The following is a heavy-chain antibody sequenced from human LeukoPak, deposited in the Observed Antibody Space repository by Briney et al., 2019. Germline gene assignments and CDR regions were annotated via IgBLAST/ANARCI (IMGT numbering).Heavy chain of an antibody. J-gene: IGHJ4*02. Sequence: SVKVSCKASGGTFSSYTISWVRQAPGQGLEWMGRIIPILGIANYAQKFQGRVTITADKSTSTAYMELSSLRSEDTAVYYCASWLSMVRGVIPRGFDYWGQGTLVTVSS. CDR1: GGTFSSYT. D-gene: IGHD3-10*01. CDR2: IIPILGIA. V-gene: IGHV1-69*02. CDR3: ASWLSMVRGVIPRGFDY.